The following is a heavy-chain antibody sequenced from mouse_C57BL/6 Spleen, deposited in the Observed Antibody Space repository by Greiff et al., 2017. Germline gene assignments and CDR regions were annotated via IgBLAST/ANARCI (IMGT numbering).Heavy chain of an antibody. D-gene: IGHD2-12*01. CDR1: GYSITSGYY. J-gene: IGHJ3*01. CDR3: AREDDGDFAY. V-gene: IGHV3-6*01. Sequence: EVKLLESGPGLVKPSQSLSLTCSVTGYSITSGYYWNWIRQFPGNKLEWMGYISYDGSNNYNPSLKNRISITRDTSKNQFFLKLNSVTTEDTATYYCAREDDGDFAYWGQGTLVTVSA. CDR2: ISYDGSN.